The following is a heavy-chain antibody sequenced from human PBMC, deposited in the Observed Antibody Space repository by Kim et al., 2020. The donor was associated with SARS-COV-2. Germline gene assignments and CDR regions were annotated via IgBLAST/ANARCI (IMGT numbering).Heavy chain of an antibody. CDR2: ISSSSSTI. D-gene: IGHD1-1*01. CDR3: ARALGRYNWKGDAFDI. Sequence: GGSLRLSCAASGFTFSSYSMNWVRQAPGKGLEWVSYISSSSSTIYYADSVKGRFTISRDNAKNSLYLQMNSLRAEDTAVYYCARALGRYNWKGDAFDIWGQGTMVTVSS. V-gene: IGHV3-48*04. CDR1: GFTFSSYS. J-gene: IGHJ3*02.